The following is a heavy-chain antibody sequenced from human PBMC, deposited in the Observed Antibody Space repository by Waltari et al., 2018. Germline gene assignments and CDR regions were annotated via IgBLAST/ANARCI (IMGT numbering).Heavy chain of an antibody. CDR3: ARRLY. CDR2: ISSSSSNI. CDR1: GFTFSSYS. J-gene: IGHJ4*02. D-gene: IGHD6-25*01. Sequence: EVQLVESGGGLVQPGGSLRLACAAFGFTFSSYSMNWVRQAPGNGLGWVSCISSSSSNIDYADTVKGRFTSSRDNAKNSLYLQMNSLRAEDTAVYYCARRLYWGQGTLVTVSS. V-gene: IGHV3-48*04.